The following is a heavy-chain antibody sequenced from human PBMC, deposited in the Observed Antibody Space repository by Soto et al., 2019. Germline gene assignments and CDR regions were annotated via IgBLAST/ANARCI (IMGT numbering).Heavy chain of an antibody. CDR2: IKEDGSQK. V-gene: IGHV3-7*01. J-gene: IGHJ4*02. CDR3: ARHQVGYRVTDY. Sequence: GGPLRLFGAAAAVGSGTYWMRWVRQAAGKGVEWVANIKEDGSQKYYVDSVKGRFTISRDNAKNSLYLQMNSLRAEDTAVYYCARHQVGYRVTDYWGQGTLVTVSS. D-gene: IGHD1-26*01. CDR1: AVGSGTYW.